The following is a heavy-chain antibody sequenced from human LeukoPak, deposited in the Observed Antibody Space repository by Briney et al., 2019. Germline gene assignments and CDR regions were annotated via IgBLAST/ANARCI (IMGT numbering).Heavy chain of an antibody. CDR1: GDSVSSNSAA. Sequence: SQTLSLTCAISGDSVSSNSAAWNWIRQSPSRGLEWLGRTYYRSKWYNDYAVSVKSRITINPDTSKNQFSLQLNSVTAADTAVYYCARGVGILTPPYYYYYYMDVWGKGTTVTVSS. CDR3: ARGVGILTPPYYYYYYMDV. J-gene: IGHJ6*03. V-gene: IGHV6-1*01. D-gene: IGHD3-9*01. CDR2: TYYRSKWYN.